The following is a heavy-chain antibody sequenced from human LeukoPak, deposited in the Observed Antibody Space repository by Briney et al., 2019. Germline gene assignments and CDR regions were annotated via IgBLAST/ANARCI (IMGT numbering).Heavy chain of an antibody. V-gene: IGHV3-7*01. Sequence: ETLSLTCTVSGGSISSSSYYWGWIRQPPGKGLEWVANIKEDGSVKYYLDSVKGRFTISRDNVKNSLYLQMNSLRAEDTAVYYCARDGGWLQFDYWGQGTLVTVS. CDR1: GGSISSSSYY. J-gene: IGHJ4*02. CDR3: ARDGGWLQFDY. CDR2: IKEDGSVK. D-gene: IGHD5-24*01.